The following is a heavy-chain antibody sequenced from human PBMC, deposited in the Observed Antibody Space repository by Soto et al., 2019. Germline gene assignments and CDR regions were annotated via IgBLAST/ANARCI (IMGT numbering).Heavy chain of an antibody. CDR3: ARDPRSGWFQDY. J-gene: IGHJ4*02. V-gene: IGHV3-7*01. Sequence: GGSLRLSCAAPGFTFSSYWMSWVRQAPGKGLEWVANIKQDGSEKYYVDSVKGRFTISRDNAKNSLYLQMNSLRAEDTAVYYCARDPRSGWFQDYWGQGTLVTVSS. CDR2: IKQDGSEK. CDR1: GFTFSSYW. D-gene: IGHD6-19*01.